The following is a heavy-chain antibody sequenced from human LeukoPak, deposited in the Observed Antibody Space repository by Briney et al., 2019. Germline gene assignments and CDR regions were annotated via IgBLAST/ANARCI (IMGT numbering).Heavy chain of an antibody. J-gene: IGHJ4*02. Sequence: PSETLSLTCAVYGGSFSGYYWSWIRQPPGKGLEWIGEINHSGSTNYNPSLKSRVTISVDTSKNQFSLKLSPVTAADTAVYYCARLARYSSGWYRGEEFDYWGQGTLVTVSS. V-gene: IGHV4-34*01. CDR1: GGSFSGYY. D-gene: IGHD6-19*01. CDR3: ARLARYSSGWYRGEEFDY. CDR2: INHSGST.